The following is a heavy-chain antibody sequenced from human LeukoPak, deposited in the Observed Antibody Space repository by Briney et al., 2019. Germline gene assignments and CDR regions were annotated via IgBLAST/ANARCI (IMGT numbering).Heavy chain of an antibody. CDR1: GGTFSSYA. D-gene: IGHD3-22*01. CDR3: ARDAKYYYDSSGYPGAFDI. V-gene: IGHV1-69*01. Sequence: SVKFSCKASGGTFSSYAISWVRQAPGQGLEWMGGIIPIFGTANYAQKFQGRVTITADESTSTAYMELSSLRSEDTAVYYCARDAKYYYDSSGYPGAFDIWGQGTMVTVSS. CDR2: IIPIFGTA. J-gene: IGHJ3*02.